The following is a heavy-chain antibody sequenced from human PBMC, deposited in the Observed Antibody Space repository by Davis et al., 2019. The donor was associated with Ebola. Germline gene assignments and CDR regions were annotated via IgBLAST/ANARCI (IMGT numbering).Heavy chain of an antibody. Sequence: GESLKISCAASGFTFSDYYMIWIRQAPGRGLEWVSYISSSGSTIYYADSVKGRFTISRDNAKNSLYLQMNSLRAEDTAVYYCARGVRWLQRYFDYWGQGTLVTVSS. CDR3: ARGVRWLQRYFDY. D-gene: IGHD5-24*01. CDR2: ISSSGSTI. CDR1: GFTFSDYY. V-gene: IGHV3-11*01. J-gene: IGHJ4*02.